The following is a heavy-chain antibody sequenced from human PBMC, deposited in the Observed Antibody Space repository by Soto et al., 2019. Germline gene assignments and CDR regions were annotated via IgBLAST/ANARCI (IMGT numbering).Heavy chain of an antibody. Sequence: QVQLVESGGGVVQPGRSLRLSCAGPGFTFSSYGMHWVRQAPGKGLEWVAVIWDDGSNKYYADSVKGRFTISRDNSKNTLYLQMNSLRAEDTAVYYCAREGAAAGPYFDYWGQGTLVTVSS. CDR1: GFTFSSYG. J-gene: IGHJ4*02. CDR2: IWDDGSNK. CDR3: AREGAAAGPYFDY. D-gene: IGHD6-13*01. V-gene: IGHV3-33*01.